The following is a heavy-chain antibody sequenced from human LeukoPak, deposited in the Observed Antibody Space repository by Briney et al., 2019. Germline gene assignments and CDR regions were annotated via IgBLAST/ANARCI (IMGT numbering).Heavy chain of an antibody. CDR1: GFTFSSYS. V-gene: IGHV3-21*04. Sequence: GGSLRLSCAASGFTFSSYSMNWVRQAPGKGLEWVSSISSSSSYIYYADSVKGRFTISRDNAKNSLYLQMNSLRAEDTAVYYCARGELLWFGELSYMDVWGKGTTVTISS. CDR2: ISSSSSYI. D-gene: IGHD3-10*01. J-gene: IGHJ6*03. CDR3: ARGELLWFGELSYMDV.